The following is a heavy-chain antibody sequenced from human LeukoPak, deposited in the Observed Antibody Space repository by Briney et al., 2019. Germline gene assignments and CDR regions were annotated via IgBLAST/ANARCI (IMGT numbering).Heavy chain of an antibody. V-gene: IGHV4-59*01. CDR3: ARVGYCSSSSCWFDP. J-gene: IGHJ5*02. Sequence: KPSETLSLTCTVSGGSISSYYWSWIRQPPGKGLEWIGYIYYSGSTNYNPSLKSRVTISVDTYKNQFSVKLSSVTAADTAVYYCARVGYCSSSSCWFDPWGQGTLVTVSS. CDR2: IYYSGST. D-gene: IGHD2-2*01. CDR1: GGSISSYY.